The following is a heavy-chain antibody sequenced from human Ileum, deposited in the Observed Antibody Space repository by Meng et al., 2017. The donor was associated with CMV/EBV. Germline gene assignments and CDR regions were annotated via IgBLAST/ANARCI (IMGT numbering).Heavy chain of an antibody. CDR2: FNHYGST. V-gene: IGHV4-34*01. J-gene: IGHJ4*02. D-gene: IGHD4-11*01. CDR1: GGSFSGYY. CDR3: ASGKSNLEY. Sequence: QVPLQGWGAGLLKPSGTLSLTCAVYGGSFSGYYWSWIRQVPGKGLEWIGEFNHYGSTNYNPSLKSRVTISVDTSKNQFSLNLSSVTAADTAVYYCASGKSNLEYWGQGTLVTVSS.